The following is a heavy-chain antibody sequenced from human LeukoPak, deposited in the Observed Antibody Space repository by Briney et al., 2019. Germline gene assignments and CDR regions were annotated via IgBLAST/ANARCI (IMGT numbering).Heavy chain of an antibody. Sequence: ASVKVSCEASGYTFTGYYMHWVRQAPGQGLEWMGRINPNSGGTNYAQKFQGRVTMTRDTSISTAYMELSRLRSDDTAVYYCARVGGSDYSTGNFDYWGQGTLVTVSS. CDR2: INPNSGGT. V-gene: IGHV1-2*06. CDR1: GYTFTGYY. J-gene: IGHJ4*02. CDR3: ARVGGSDYSTGNFDY. D-gene: IGHD3-22*01.